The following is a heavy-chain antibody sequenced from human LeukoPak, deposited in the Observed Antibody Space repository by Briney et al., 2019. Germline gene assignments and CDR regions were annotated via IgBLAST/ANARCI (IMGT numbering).Heavy chain of an antibody. D-gene: IGHD5-12*01. J-gene: IGHJ4*02. CDR2: ISAYNGNT. V-gene: IGHV1-18*01. CDR3: ARDREVWLRPRRRYYFHY. Sequence: ASVTLSCKASGYTFTSCAKTWVRQPPGQGLELMGLISAYNGNTNYAKTLQGRVTMTTDTSTSTAYMEMRSLRSEDTPVYYCARDREVWLRPRRRYYFHYWGQGTLVSGSS. CDR1: GYTFTSCA.